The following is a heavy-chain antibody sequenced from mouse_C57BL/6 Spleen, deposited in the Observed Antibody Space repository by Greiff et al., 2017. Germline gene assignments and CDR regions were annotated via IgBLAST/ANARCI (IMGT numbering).Heavy chain of an antibody. V-gene: IGHV5-6*01. CDR1: GFTFSSYG. J-gene: IGHJ1*03. CDR2: ISSGGSYT. CDR3: ARNYGSSYDWYFDV. Sequence: DVQLVESGGDLVKPGGSLKLSCAASGFTFSSYGMSWVRQTPDRRLEWVATISSGGSYTYYPDSVKGRFTISRDNAKNTLYLQMSSLKSEDTAMYYCARNYGSSYDWYFDVWGTGTTVTVSS. D-gene: IGHD1-1*01.